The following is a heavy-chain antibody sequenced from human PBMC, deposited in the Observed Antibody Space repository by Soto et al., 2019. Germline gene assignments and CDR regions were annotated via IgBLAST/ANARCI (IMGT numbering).Heavy chain of an antibody. CDR3: VGSSSKPLDV. CDR2: IVPLFSSV. V-gene: IGHV1-69*01. Sequence: QVQLVQSGAEVRTPGSSVKVSCKGSGFTFRSYAFSWVRQAPGQGLEWMGGIVPLFSSVNYAQQFQGRVAITAYEPTSTAHMELSSLNYEDTAVYYCVGSSSKPLDVWAQGTTVVVSS. CDR1: GFTFRSYA. J-gene: IGHJ6*02.